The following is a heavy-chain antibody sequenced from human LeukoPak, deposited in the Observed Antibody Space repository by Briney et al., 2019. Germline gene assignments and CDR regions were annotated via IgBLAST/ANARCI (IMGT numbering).Heavy chain of an antibody. J-gene: IGHJ5*02. CDR3: ARVRIAAAGYNWFDP. D-gene: IGHD6-13*01. CDR1: GFTFSSYS. Sequence: KPGGSLRLSCAASGFTFSSYSMNWVRQAPGKGLEWVSSISSSSSYIYYADSVKGRFTISRDNSKNTLYLQMNSLRAEDTAVYYCARVRIAAAGYNWFDPWGQGTLVTVSS. CDR2: ISSSSSYI. V-gene: IGHV3-21*01.